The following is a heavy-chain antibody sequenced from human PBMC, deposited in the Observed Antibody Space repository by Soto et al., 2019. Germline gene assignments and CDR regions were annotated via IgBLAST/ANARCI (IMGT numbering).Heavy chain of an antibody. CDR3: ARGWGSYMPDAFDI. CDR1: GGSISSYC. D-gene: IGHD3-16*01. CDR2: IYYSGST. V-gene: IGHV4-59*08. Sequence: SETLSLTCTVSGGSISSYCWSWIRQPPGKGLEWIGYIYYSGSTNYNPSLKIRVTISVDTSKNQFSLKLSSVTAADTAVYYCARGWGSYMPDAFDIWGQGTMVTVSS. J-gene: IGHJ3*02.